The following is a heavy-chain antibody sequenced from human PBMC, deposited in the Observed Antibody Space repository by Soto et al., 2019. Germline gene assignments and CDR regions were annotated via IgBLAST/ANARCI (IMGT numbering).Heavy chain of an antibody. Sequence: QVQLQESGPGLVKPSETLSLTCNVSGGSISGYYWSWIRQAPGKGLQWIGYIFHSGSTSYNPSLRSRVTISVDTSKNQFSLKVNSVTAADTSVYYCAKVRGYASGWRYFEYWGQGTLVTVSS. D-gene: IGHD5-18*01. J-gene: IGHJ4*02. CDR3: AKVRGYASGWRYFEY. V-gene: IGHV4-59*01. CDR1: GGSISGYY. CDR2: IFHSGST.